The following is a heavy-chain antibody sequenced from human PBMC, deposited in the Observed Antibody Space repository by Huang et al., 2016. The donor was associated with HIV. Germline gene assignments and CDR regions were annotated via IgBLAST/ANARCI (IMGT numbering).Heavy chain of an antibody. D-gene: IGHD5-18*01. CDR2: LCHGGKA. V-gene: IGHV3-53*01. J-gene: IGHJ5*02. CDR3: ARGRYGTPNA. Sequence: EVPLVESGGGLVQPGGSLRLSCAASGFTVNSNYMTWVRTVPGKGLEWVSLLCHGGKAPYADSVKVRFTISGDITQNTVFLQMSSLRVEDTAVYYCARGRYGTPNAWGQGTLVTVSS. CDR1: GFTVNSNY.